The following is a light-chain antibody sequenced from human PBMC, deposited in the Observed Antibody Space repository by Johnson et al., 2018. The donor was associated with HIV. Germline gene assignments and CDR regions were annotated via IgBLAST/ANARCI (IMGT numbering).Light chain of an antibody. Sequence: HSVLTQPPSVSAAPGQKVTISCSGSSSNIGNNYVSWYQQFPGTAPKLLIYDNNKRPSGIPDRFSGSKSGTSATLGITGLQTGDEADYYCRIWDSSLSAYVCGTGTKVTVL. V-gene: IGLV1-51*01. CDR3: RIWDSSLSAYV. CDR1: SSNIGNNY. CDR2: DNN. J-gene: IGLJ1*01.